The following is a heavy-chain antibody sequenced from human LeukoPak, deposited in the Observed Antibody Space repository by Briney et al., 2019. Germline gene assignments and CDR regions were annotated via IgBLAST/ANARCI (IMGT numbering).Heavy chain of an antibody. J-gene: IGHJ3*02. V-gene: IGHV3-48*02. Sequence: GGSLRLSCAASGFTFSSYWMSWVRQAPGKGLEWIATVTSTNKIHYADSVKGRFTISRDNAENSVYLQMNSLRDEDTAVYSCARAQTLFWEFDGFDIWGRGTKVTVSS. CDR2: VTSTNKI. CDR3: ARAQTLFWEFDGFDI. D-gene: IGHD3-3*01. CDR1: GFTFSSYW.